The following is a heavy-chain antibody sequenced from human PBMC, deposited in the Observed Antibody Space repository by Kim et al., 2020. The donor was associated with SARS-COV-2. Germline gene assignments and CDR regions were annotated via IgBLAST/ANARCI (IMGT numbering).Heavy chain of an antibody. CDR1: GFTFSSYG. V-gene: IGHV3-33*01. Sequence: GGSLRLSCAASGFTFSSYGMHWVRQAPGKGLEWVAVIWYDGSNKYYADSVKGRFTISRDNSKNTLYLQMNSLRAEDTAVYYCARDRSLDVVVVAATLDWYFDLWGRGTLVTVSS. J-gene: IGHJ2*01. CDR2: IWYDGSNK. CDR3: ARDRSLDVVVVAATLDWYFDL. D-gene: IGHD2-15*01.